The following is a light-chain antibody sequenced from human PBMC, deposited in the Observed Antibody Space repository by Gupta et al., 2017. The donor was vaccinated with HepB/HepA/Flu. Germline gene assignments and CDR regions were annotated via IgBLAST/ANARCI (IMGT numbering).Light chain of an antibody. V-gene: IGLV1-44*01. J-gene: IGLJ1*01. CDR2: SNN. CDR3: DEWDDSRNGTGYV. Sequence: QSVLTQPPSASGTPGQRVTISCSGSSSNIGSNTVNWYQQPPGTAPKLLIFSNNQRPSGVPDRSADSTSGTAASIAIIGLPSEEEAEDYCDEWDDSRNGTGYVFGTGTKVTVL. CDR1: SSNIGSNT.